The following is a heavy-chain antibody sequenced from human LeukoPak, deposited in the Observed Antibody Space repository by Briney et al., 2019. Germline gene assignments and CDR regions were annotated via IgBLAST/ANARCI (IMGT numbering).Heavy chain of an antibody. CDR3: AKSHLTGTRLSPFDY. CDR1: GFTFSNYA. Sequence: GGSLRLSCVASGFTFSNYAMSWVHQAPGKGLEWVSVISDSGGNTYYADSVKGRFTISRDNSKNTLHLQMNSLRAEDTAVYYCAKSHLTGTRLSPFDYWGQGTLVTVSS. D-gene: IGHD4-11*01. CDR2: ISDSGGNT. J-gene: IGHJ4*02. V-gene: IGHV3-23*01.